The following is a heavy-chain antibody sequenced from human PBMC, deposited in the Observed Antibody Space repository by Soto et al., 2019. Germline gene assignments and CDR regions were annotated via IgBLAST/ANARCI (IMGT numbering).Heavy chain of an antibody. CDR3: ARDQLYYNDISGRPLNAFDV. CDR2: IYSGSST. Sequence: GGSLRLSCAASGFTVSSNYMSWVRQAPGKGLEKISVIYSGSSTYYTDSEKGRFTISRDNAKNSLYLQMNSLRAEDTAVYYCARDQLYYNDISGRPLNAFDVWGQGTMVT. D-gene: IGHD3-22*01. V-gene: IGHV3-53*01. J-gene: IGHJ3*01. CDR1: GFTVSSNY.